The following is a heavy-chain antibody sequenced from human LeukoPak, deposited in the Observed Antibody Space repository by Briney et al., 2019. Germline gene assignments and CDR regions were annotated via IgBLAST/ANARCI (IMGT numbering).Heavy chain of an antibody. CDR2: ISGSGGST. Sequence: GGTLRLSCAASGFTFSSYGMSWVRQAPGKGLEWVSAISGSGGSTYYADSVKGRFTISRDNSKDTLYLQMNSLRAEDTAVYYCAKDRRAGSYDYWGQGTLVTVSS. D-gene: IGHD3-10*01. V-gene: IGHV3-23*01. CDR1: GFTFSSYG. CDR3: AKDRRAGSYDY. J-gene: IGHJ4*02.